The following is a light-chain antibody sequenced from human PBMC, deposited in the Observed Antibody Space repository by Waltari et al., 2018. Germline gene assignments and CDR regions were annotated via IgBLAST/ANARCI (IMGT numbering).Light chain of an antibody. CDR2: DTN. V-gene: IGLV1-51*01. CDR3: QTWDKSLNVVV. J-gene: IGLJ2*01. Sequence: QSVLTQPPSLSAAAGQKVTISCSGSSSNIGNNFVVWYQQLPGTAPKVLIHDTNKRPSWIPDRFAGSKSGTSATLDITGLQTGDEADYYCQTWDKSLNVVVFGGGTKLTVL. CDR1: SSNIGNNF.